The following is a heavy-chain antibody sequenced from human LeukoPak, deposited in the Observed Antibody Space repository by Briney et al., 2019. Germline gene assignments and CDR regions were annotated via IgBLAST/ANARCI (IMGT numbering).Heavy chain of an antibody. Sequence: GGSLRLSCAASGFTFSSYSMNWVRQAPGKGLEWVSSISSSSSYIYYADSVKGRFTISRDNAKNSLYLQMNSLRAEDTAVYYCARDIDLSGYDDYYMDVWGKGTTVTISS. J-gene: IGHJ6*03. D-gene: IGHD1-26*01. V-gene: IGHV3-21*01. CDR3: ARDIDLSGYDDYYMDV. CDR1: GFTFSSYS. CDR2: ISSSSSYI.